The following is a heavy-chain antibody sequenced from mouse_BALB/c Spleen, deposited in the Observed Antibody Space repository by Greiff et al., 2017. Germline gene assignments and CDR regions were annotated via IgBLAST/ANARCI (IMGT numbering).Heavy chain of an antibody. CDR3: ARGDRYDGYFDV. V-gene: IGHV5-12-2*01. J-gene: IGHJ1*01. Sequence: EVQVVESGGGLVKPGGSLKLSCAASGFTFSSYAMSWVRQTPEKRLEWVAYISNGGGSTYYPDTVKGRFTISRDNAKNTLYLQMSSLKSEDTAMYYCARGDRYDGYFDVWGAGTTVTVSS. CDR1: GFTFSSYA. D-gene: IGHD2-14*01. CDR2: ISNGGGST.